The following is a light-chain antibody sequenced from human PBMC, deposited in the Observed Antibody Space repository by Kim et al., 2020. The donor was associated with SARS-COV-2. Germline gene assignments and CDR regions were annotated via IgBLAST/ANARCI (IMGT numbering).Light chain of an antibody. J-gene: IGKJ2*03. CDR2: KTY. Sequence: QPATFSCRSMQSLVRSDGNTYLSWLQQRTGQPPRLLIYKTYKRCSGVSDIFSGSGAGTDFTLKISRVEAEDVGVYYCMQATQYPHSFGQGTKLEI. CDR1: QSLVRSDGNTY. CDR3: MQATQYPHS. V-gene: IGKV2-24*01.